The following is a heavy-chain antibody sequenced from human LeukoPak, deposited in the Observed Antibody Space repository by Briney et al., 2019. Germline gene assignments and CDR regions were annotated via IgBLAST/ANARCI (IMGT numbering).Heavy chain of an antibody. Sequence: GGSLRLSCAASGFSFSTYTMNWVRQAPGKGLEWVSAINGRGDSTFYADSVKGQFTISRDNSKSTVYLQMNSLRADDTAVYYCAKERQTGDYFTSDFWGQGTLVAVSS. J-gene: IGHJ4*02. CDR1: GFSFSTYT. CDR2: INGRGDST. D-gene: IGHD4-17*01. CDR3: AKERQTGDYFTSDF. V-gene: IGHV3-23*01.